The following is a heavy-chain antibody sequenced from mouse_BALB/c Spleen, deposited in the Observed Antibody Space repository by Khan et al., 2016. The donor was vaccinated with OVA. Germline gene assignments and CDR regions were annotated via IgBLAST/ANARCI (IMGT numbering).Heavy chain of an antibody. CDR3: TGGVGYFEY. CDR1: GYTFTNYW. CDR2: IYPSDSYS. V-gene: IGHV1-69*02. Sequence: QVQLKQSGAELVRPGASVKLSCKASGYTFTNYWINWVKQRPGQGLEWIGNIYPSDSYSNYNQNFTDKATSTVDKSSRTAYMQLSSPPSEDSAVFYCTGGVGYFEYWGQGTTLTVSA. D-gene: IGHD1-3*01. J-gene: IGHJ2*01.